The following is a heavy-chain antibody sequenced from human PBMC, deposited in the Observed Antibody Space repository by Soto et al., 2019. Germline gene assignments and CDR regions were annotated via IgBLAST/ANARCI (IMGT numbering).Heavy chain of an antibody. CDR1: GGSISSSSYY. CDR3: ARHIAAAGTGWENWFDP. V-gene: IGHV4-39*01. D-gene: IGHD6-13*01. J-gene: IGHJ5*02. Sequence: PSETLSLTCTVSGGSISSSSYYWGWIRQPPGKGLEWIGSIYYSGSTYYNLSLKSRVTISVDTSKNQFSLKLSSVTAADTAVYYCARHIAAAGTGWENWFDPWGQGTLVTVSS. CDR2: IYYSGST.